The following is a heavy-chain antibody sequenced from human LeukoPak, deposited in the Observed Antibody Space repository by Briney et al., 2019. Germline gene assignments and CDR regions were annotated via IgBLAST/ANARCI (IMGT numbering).Heavy chain of an antibody. Sequence: GASVQVSCKASGYTFTGYYMHWVRQAPGQGLEWMGWINPNSGGTNYAQKFQGRVTMTRDTSISTAYMELSRLRSDDTAVYYCARSLIVVVVAATHSDYWGQGTLVTVSS. CDR3: ARSLIVVVVAATHSDY. CDR2: INPNSGGT. D-gene: IGHD2-15*01. CDR1: GYTFTGYY. V-gene: IGHV1-2*02. J-gene: IGHJ4*02.